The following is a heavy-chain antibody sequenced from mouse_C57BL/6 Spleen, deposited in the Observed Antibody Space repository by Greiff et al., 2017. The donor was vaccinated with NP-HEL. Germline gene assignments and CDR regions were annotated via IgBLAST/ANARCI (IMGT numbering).Heavy chain of an antibody. CDR3: ASYDYDRDWFAY. D-gene: IGHD2-4*01. J-gene: IGHJ3*01. Sequence: EVQLQQSGPELVKPGASVKISCKASGYTFTDYYMNWVKQSHGKSLEWIGDINPNNGGTSYNQKFKGKATLTVDKSSSTAYMELRSLTSEDSAVYYCASYDYDRDWFAYWGQGTLVTVSA. V-gene: IGHV1-26*01. CDR2: INPNNGGT. CDR1: GYTFTDYY.